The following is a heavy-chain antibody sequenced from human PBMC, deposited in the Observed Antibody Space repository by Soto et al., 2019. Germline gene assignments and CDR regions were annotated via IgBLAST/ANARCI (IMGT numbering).Heavy chain of an antibody. CDR1: GFTFDDYG. Sequence: GGSLRLSCAASGFTFDDYGMSWVRQAPGKGLEWVSGINWNGGSTGYADSVKGRFTISRDNSKNTLYLQMNSLRAEDTAVYYCVKGPVAAAGTDYYFDYWGQGTLVTVSS. V-gene: IGHV3-20*04. CDR2: INWNGGST. D-gene: IGHD6-13*01. CDR3: VKGPVAAAGTDYYFDY. J-gene: IGHJ4*02.